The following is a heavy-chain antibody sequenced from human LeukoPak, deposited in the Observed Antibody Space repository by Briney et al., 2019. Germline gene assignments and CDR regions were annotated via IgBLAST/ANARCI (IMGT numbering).Heavy chain of an antibody. D-gene: IGHD4-23*01. J-gene: IGHJ4*02. Sequence: PGGSLRLSCAASGFTFSTYWMSWVRQAPGKGLEWVANIKEDGSERYYVDSVKGRFTISRDNARNSLYLQMNSLRAEDTAVYYCAKDIYGGNGWGQGTLVTVSS. V-gene: IGHV3-7*01. CDR1: GFTFSTYW. CDR2: IKEDGSER. CDR3: AKDIYGGNG.